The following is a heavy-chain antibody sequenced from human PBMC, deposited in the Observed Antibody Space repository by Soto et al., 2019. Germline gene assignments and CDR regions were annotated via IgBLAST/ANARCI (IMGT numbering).Heavy chain of an antibody. J-gene: IGHJ4*02. Sequence: QVQLVESGGGVVQPGRSLRLSCAASGFTFSSYAMHWVRQAPGKGLEWVAVISYDGANEHYADSVKGRFTVSRDNSKNTLYLQMDSLRDEDTAVYYCTRGGAPYFDYWGQGTLVTVSS. CDR2: ISYDGANE. CDR1: GFTFSSYA. V-gene: IGHV3-30*04. D-gene: IGHD1-26*01. CDR3: TRGGAPYFDY.